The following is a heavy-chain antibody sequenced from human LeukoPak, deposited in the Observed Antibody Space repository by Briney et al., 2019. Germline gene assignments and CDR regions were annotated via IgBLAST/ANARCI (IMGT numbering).Heavy chain of an antibody. V-gene: IGHV4-39*01. J-gene: IGHJ5*02. D-gene: IGHD2-15*01. CDR2: IYYSGST. CDR1: GGSISSSRYY. Sequence: KTSETLSLTCTVSGGSISSSRYYWGWIRQPPGKGLEWIGSIYYSGSTYYNPSLKSRVTISVDTSKNQFSLKLSSVTAADTAVYYCARPRITPGYCSGGSCHPFDPWGQGTLVTVSS. CDR3: ARPRITPGYCSGGSCHPFDP.